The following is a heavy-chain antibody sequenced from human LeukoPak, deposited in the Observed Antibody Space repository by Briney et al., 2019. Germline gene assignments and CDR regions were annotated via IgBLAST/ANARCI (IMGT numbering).Heavy chain of an antibody. CDR2: FSGSGSSI. J-gene: IGHJ6*02. CDR3: AKGGYYYGSGRLYGMDV. Sequence: GGSLRLSCAASGFTFSSYAMNWVRQAPGKGLEWVSVFSGSGSSIYYADSVKGRFTISRDNSKNTLYLQMNSLRAEDTAVYSCAKGGYYYGSGRLYGMDVWGQGTTVTVSS. V-gene: IGHV3-23*01. D-gene: IGHD3-10*01. CDR1: GFTFSSYA.